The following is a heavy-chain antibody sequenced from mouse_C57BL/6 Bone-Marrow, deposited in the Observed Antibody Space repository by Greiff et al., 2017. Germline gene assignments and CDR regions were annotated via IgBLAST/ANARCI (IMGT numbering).Heavy chain of an antibody. CDR2: IHPNSGST. J-gene: IGHJ3*01. CDR1: GYTFTSYW. V-gene: IGHV1-64*01. CDR3: ARRGYYYGSSPFAY. Sequence: VQLQQPGAELVKPGASVKLSCKASGYTFTSYWMHWVKQRPGQGLEWIGMIHPNSGSTNYNEKFKSKATLTVDKSSSTAYMQLSSLTSEDSAVYYCARRGYYYGSSPFAYWGQGTLVTVSA. D-gene: IGHD1-1*01.